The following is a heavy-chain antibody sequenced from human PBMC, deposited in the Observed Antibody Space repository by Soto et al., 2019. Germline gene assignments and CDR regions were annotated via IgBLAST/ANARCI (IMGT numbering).Heavy chain of an antibody. CDR1: GGSISSSSYY. CDR2: IYYSGST. CDR3: ARHVGCSSTSCYFNWFDP. D-gene: IGHD2-2*01. V-gene: IGHV4-39*01. J-gene: IGHJ5*02. Sequence: QLQLQESGPGLVKPSETLSLTCTVSGGSISSSSYYWGWIRQPPGKGLEWIGSIYYSGSTYYNPSLKSRVTISVDTSKNQFSLKLSSVTAADTAVYYCARHVGCSSTSCYFNWFDPWGQGTLVTVSS.